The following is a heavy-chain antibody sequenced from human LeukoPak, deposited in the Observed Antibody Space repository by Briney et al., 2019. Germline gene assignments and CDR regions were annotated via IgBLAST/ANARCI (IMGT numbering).Heavy chain of an antibody. J-gene: IGHJ4*02. D-gene: IGHD5-18*01. CDR1: GFTLSSYW. Sequence: GGSLRLSCAASGFTLSSYWMHWVRQAPGKGLVWVSRINGDGRITTYADSVKGRFTISRDTAKNTLCLQMNSLRAEDTAVYYCARVHVGTDMVDLDYWGQGTLVTVSS. CDR2: INGDGRIT. CDR3: ARVHVGTDMVDLDY. V-gene: IGHV3-74*01.